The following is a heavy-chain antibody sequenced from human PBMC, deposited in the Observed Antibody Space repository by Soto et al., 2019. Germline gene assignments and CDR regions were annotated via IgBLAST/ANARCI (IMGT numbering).Heavy chain of an antibody. J-gene: IGHJ5*02. CDR3: AKTLRGYYDSSGYRSWTPDENWSDP. V-gene: IGHV3-23*01. D-gene: IGHD3-22*01. CDR1: GFTFSSYA. Sequence: PGGSLRLSCAASGFTFSSYAMSWVRQAPGKGLEWVSAISGSGGSTYYADSVKGRFTISRDNSKNTLYLQMNSLRAEDTAVYYCAKTLRGYYDSSGYRSWTPDENWSDPWGQGTLVTVSS. CDR2: ISGSGGST.